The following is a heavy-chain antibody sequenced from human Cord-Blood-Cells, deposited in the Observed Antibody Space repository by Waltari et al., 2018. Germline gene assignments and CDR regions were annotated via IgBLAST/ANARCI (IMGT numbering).Heavy chain of an antibody. CDR3: ARENRLNWGGKGFDP. J-gene: IGHJ5*02. V-gene: IGHV1-69*01. Sequence: QVQLVQSGAEVKKPGSSVKVSCKASGGTFSSYAISWVRQAPEQGLEWMGGIIPTFGTANYAQKFQGRVTITADESPSTAYMELSSLRSEDTAVYYCARENRLNWGGKGFDPWGQGTLVTVSS. CDR2: IIPTFGTA. D-gene: IGHD7-27*01. CDR1: GGTFSSYA.